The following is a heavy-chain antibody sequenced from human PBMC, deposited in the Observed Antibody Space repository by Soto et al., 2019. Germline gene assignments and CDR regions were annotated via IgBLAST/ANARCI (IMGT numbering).Heavy chain of an antibody. CDR2: IIPILGIA. Sequence: QVQLVQSGAEVKKPGSSVKVSCKASGGTFSSYTISWVRQAPGQGLEWMGRIIPILGIANYAQKFPGRVTITADKSTSTADMELSSLRSEDTAVYYCARSNYYDSSGYYGYWGQGTLVTVSS. CDR3: ARSNYYDSSGYYGY. CDR1: GGTFSSYT. J-gene: IGHJ4*02. V-gene: IGHV1-69*02. D-gene: IGHD3-22*01.